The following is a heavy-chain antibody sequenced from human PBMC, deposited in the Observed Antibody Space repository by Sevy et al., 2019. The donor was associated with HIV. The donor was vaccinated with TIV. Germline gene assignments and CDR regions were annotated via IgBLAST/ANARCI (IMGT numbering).Heavy chain of an antibody. CDR1: GFSFTTAW. V-gene: IGHV3-7*01. CDR2: IKEDGSEM. Sequence: GGSLRLSCAASGFSFTTAWMSWFRQAPGKGLEWVANIKEDGSEMNYVDSVRGRFTISRDNARNFLYLQMNSLRVDDTAFYYCVWGYGSGSPWGQGTLVTVSS. CDR3: VWGYGSGSP. D-gene: IGHD3-10*01. J-gene: IGHJ5*02.